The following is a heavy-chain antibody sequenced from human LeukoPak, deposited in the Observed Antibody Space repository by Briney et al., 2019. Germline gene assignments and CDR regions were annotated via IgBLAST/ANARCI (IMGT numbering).Heavy chain of an antibody. CDR1: GGSISSYY. CDR2: IYYSGST. V-gene: IGHV4-59*01. J-gene: IGHJ6*03. CDR3: ARVGAKVYASDYYYYMDV. D-gene: IGHD2-8*01. Sequence: SETLSLTCTVSGGSISSYYWSWIRQPPGKGLEWIGYIYYSGSTNYNPSLKSRVTISVDTSKNQFSLKLSSVTAADTAVYYCARVGAKVYASDYYYYMDVWGQGTLVTVSS.